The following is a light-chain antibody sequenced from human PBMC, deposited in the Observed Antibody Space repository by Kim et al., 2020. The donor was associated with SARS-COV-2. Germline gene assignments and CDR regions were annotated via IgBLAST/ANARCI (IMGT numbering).Light chain of an antibody. J-gene: IGLJ2*01. Sequence: SSELTQDPAVSVALGQTVRITCQGDSLRTYYTTWFQQKLGQAPIVVFYGKNNRPSGIPDRFSGSSSGNTASLTITATQAGDEADYYCNSRDNNDNVLFGGGTRLTVL. CDR2: GKN. CDR3: NSRDNNDNVL. CDR1: SLRTYY. V-gene: IGLV3-19*01.